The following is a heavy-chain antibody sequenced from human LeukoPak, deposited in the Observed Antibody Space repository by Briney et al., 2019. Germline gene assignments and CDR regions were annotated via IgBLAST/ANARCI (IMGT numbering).Heavy chain of an antibody. D-gene: IGHD6-13*01. Sequence: GGTLRLSCAASGFTFSSYGMSWVRQAPGKGLEWVAVISYDGSNKYYADSVKGRFTISRDNSKNTLYLQMNSLRAEDTAVYYCAKEAGSSSWYDAFDIWGQGTMVTVSS. CDR3: AKEAGSSSWYDAFDI. V-gene: IGHV3-30*18. J-gene: IGHJ3*02. CDR2: ISYDGSNK. CDR1: GFTFSSYG.